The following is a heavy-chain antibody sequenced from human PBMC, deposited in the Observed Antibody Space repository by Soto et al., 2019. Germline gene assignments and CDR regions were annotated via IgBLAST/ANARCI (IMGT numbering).Heavy chain of an antibody. V-gene: IGHV4-30-4*01. J-gene: IGHJ6*02. CDR1: GGSISSGDYY. Sequence: PSETLSLTCTVSGGSISSGDYYWSWIRQPPGKGLEWIGYIYYSGSTYYNPSLKSRVTISVYTSKNQFSLKLSSVTAADTAVYYCARDMGDYELRDYYYGIDVWGQGTTVTVSS. D-gene: IGHD4-17*01. CDR2: IYYSGST. CDR3: ARDMGDYELRDYYYGIDV.